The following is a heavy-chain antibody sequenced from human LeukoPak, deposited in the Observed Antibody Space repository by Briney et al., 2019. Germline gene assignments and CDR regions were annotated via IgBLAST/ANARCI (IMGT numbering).Heavy chain of an antibody. CDR3: ARRPIKYYYYGMDV. CDR2: ISYDGSNK. CDR1: GFTFSSYG. Sequence: GRSLRLSCAASGFTFSSYGMHWVRQAPGKGLEWVTVISYDGSNKYYADSVKGRFTISRGNSKNTLYLQMNSLRAEDTAVYYCARRPIKYYYYGMDVWGQGTTVTVSS. V-gene: IGHV3-30*03. J-gene: IGHJ6*02.